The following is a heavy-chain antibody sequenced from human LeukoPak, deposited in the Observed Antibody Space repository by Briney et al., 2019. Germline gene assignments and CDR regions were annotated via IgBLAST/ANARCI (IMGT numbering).Heavy chain of an antibody. V-gene: IGHV3-9*01. CDR3: AKAVGVASLIVDALDL. D-gene: IGHD1-26*01. CDR2: ITWNSLSV. Sequence: PGGSLRLSCEASRFTFNDYAMHWVRQVPGKGLEWVSGITWNSLSVLYVDSVKGRFTISRDNAKNSLYLQMTSLRAEDTALYYCAKAVGVASLIVDALDLWGQGTMVTVSS. J-gene: IGHJ3*01. CDR1: RFTFNDYA.